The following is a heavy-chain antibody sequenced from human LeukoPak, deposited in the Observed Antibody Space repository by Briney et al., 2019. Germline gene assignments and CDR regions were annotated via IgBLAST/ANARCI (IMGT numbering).Heavy chain of an antibody. CDR3: ARELDYYDSSGYYYLPDAFDI. Sequence: GGSLRLSRAASGFTFSSYAMHWVRQAPGKGLEYVSAISSNGGSTYYANSVKGRFTISRDNSKNTLYLQMGSLRAEDMAVYYCARELDYYDSSGYYYLPDAFDIWGQGTMVTVSS. CDR2: ISSNGGST. D-gene: IGHD3-22*01. CDR1: GFTFSSYA. J-gene: IGHJ3*02. V-gene: IGHV3-64*01.